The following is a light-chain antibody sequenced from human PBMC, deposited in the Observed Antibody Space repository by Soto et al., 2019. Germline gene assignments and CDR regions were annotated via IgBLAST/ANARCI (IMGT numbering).Light chain of an antibody. Sequence: IQMSQSPSTLSASVGDRVTITCRASQSISSWLGWYQQKPGKAPKLLIYDASSLESGVPSRFSGSGSGTEFTLTISTLQPDDFASYYCQQYNSYSGTFGHATKV. V-gene: IGKV1-5*01. J-gene: IGKJ1*01. CDR2: DAS. CDR1: QSISSW. CDR3: QQYNSYSGT.